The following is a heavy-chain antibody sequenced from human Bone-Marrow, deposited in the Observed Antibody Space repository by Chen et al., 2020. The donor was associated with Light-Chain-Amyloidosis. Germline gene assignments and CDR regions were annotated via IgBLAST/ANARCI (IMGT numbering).Heavy chain of an antibody. J-gene: IGHJ4*02. CDR2: VKPDGSET. V-gene: IGHV3-7*05. CDR3: ATEGGGAYDH. D-gene: IGHD3-16*01. CDR1: GVTFSSYW. Sequence: EAHLVESGGGLVQPGGSLRLSCAASGVTFSSYWVSWVRQAPGKGLEWVANVKPDGSETYHVDSVRGRFSISRDNAKNSLFLQRNSRRAGDTAVYYCATEGGGAYDHWGQGTLVTVSS.